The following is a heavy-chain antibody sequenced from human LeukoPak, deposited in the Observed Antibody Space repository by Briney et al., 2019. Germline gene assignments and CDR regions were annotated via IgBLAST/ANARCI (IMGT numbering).Heavy chain of an antibody. Sequence: GGSLRLSCAASGFTFSSYSMNWVRQAPGKWLEWVSSISSSSSYIYYADSVKGRFTISRDNAKNSLYLQMNSLRAEDTAVYYCARARQLYKHNWFDPWGQGTLVTVSS. J-gene: IGHJ5*02. CDR3: ARARQLYKHNWFDP. D-gene: IGHD3-3*02. V-gene: IGHV3-21*01. CDR1: GFTFSSYS. CDR2: ISSSSSYI.